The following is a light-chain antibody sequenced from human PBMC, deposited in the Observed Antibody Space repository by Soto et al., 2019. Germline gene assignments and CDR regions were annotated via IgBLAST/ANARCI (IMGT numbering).Light chain of an antibody. CDR2: GAS. Sequence: IQMTQSPSTLSASVGDRVTITCRASQSVSDWLAWYQQKPGKAPKLLIYGASRLESAVPSRFSGSGSQTEFTLTISSLHPDDFATYYCHQYNSYTWTFGQGTKVDIK. CDR3: HQYNSYTWT. V-gene: IGKV1-5*01. CDR1: QSVSDW. J-gene: IGKJ1*01.